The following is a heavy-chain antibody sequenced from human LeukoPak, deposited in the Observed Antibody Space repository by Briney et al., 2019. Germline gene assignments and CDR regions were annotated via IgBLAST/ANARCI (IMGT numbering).Heavy chain of an antibody. V-gene: IGHV4-4*07. CDR3: ARGRYDNLTGHLARLYV. CDR2: VFFRGTT. Sequence: SETLSLTCTVSGGSIKSFYWSWIRQPAGKGLEWVGRVFFRGTTNYNPSLKSRVTVSLDTSKNQFSLKLSSVTAADTAVYYCARGRYDNLTGHLARLYVWGQVTTVIVSS. CDR1: GGSIKSFY. J-gene: IGHJ6*02. D-gene: IGHD3-9*01.